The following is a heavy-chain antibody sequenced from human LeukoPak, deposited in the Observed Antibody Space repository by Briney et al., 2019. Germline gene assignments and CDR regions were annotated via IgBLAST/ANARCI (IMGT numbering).Heavy chain of an antibody. CDR1: GYTFTGYY. J-gene: IGHJ4*02. CDR2: INPNSGGT. CDR3: ARDGGGSGSYYRLPLDY. V-gene: IGHV1-2*02. D-gene: IGHD3-10*01. Sequence: ASVKVSCKASGYTFTGYYMHWVRQAPGQGLEWMGWINPNSGGTNYAQKFQGRVTMTRDTSTSTVYMELSSLRSEDTAVYYCARDGGGSGSYYRLPLDYWGQGTLVTVSS.